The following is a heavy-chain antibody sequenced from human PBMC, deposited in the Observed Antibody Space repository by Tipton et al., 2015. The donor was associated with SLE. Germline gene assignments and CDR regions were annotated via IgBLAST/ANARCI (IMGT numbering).Heavy chain of an antibody. CDR1: GYTFTSYY. V-gene: IGHV1-46*01. CDR3: ASGSGSYPLAGDAFDI. D-gene: IGHD1-26*01. J-gene: IGHJ3*02. Sequence: QSGPEVKKPGASVKVSCKASGYTFTSYYMHWARQAPGQGLEWMGIINPSGGSTSYAQKFQGRVTMARDTSTSTVYMELSSLRSEDTAVYYCASGSGSYPLAGDAFDIWGQGTMVTVSS. CDR2: INPSGGST.